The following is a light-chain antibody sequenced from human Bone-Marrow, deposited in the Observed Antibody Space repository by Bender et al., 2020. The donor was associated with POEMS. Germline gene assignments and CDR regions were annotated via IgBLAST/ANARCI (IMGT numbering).Light chain of an antibody. CDR3: CSYGHTSTYVV. V-gene: IGLV2-23*02. J-gene: IGLJ2*01. CDR2: DVN. Sequence: QSALTQPASVSASPGQSLTISCTGTSGDVGSYTYVSWYQQHPGKAPKLMLYDVNKRPSGISDRFSGSKSGNTASLTISGLQPEDEADYYCCSYGHTSTYVVFGGGTKLTVL. CDR1: SGDVGSYTY.